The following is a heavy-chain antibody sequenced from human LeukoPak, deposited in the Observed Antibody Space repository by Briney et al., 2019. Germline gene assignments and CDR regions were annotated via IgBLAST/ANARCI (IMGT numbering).Heavy chain of an antibody. CDR3: AKGAYNSGWSYRYCDS. D-gene: IGHD6-19*01. CDR1: GGSVSSGSYY. J-gene: IGHJ4*02. CDR2: IYYSGST. V-gene: IGHV4-61*01. Sequence: SETLSLTCTVSGGSVSSGSYYWSWIRQPPGKGLEWIGYIYYSGSTNYNPSLKSRVTISVDTSKNQSSLKVNSVTAADTAVYYCAKGAYNSGWSYRYCDSWGQGTLVTVSS.